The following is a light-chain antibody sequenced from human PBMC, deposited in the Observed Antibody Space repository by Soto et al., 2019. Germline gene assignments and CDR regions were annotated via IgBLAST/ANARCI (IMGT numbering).Light chain of an antibody. CDR2: GTS. CDR1: QTVTTDY. V-gene: IGKV3-20*01. J-gene: IGKJ1*01. CDR3: QHYGTVPT. Sequence: EVVLTQSPGTLSLSPGERATLSCRASQTVTTDYLSWYQQKPAQAPRLLIFGTSTRVTVILDRISGRSSGTVFSLTISRQEPEVFAVYYCQHYGTVPTFGQGTKVEIK.